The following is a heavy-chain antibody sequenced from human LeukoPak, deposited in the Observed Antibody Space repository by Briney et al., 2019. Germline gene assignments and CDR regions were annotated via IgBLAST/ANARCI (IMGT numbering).Heavy chain of an antibody. Sequence: ASVKVSCKASGYTFTSYYMHWVRQAPGQGLEWMGIINPSGGSTSYAQKFQGRVTLTRDTSISTAYMELSRLRSDDTAVYYCARAGTSSGVFDYWGQGTLVTVSS. CDR1: GYTFTSYY. CDR3: ARAGTSSGVFDY. J-gene: IGHJ4*02. CDR2: INPSGGST. D-gene: IGHD6-25*01. V-gene: IGHV1-46*01.